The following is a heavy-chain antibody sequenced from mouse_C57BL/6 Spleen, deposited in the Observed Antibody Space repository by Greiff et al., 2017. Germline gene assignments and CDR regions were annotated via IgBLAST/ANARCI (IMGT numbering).Heavy chain of an antibody. CDR1: GYTFTSYW. CDR2: IDPSDSYT. CDR3: ARSTTVASFGY. J-gene: IGHJ2*01. Sequence: QVQLQQPGAELVMPGASVKLSCKASGYTFTSYWMHWVKQRPGQGLEWIGEIDPSDSYTNYNQQFKGKSTLTVDKSSSTAYMQLSSLTSEDSAVYYCARSTTVASFGYWGQGTTLTVSS. V-gene: IGHV1-69*01. D-gene: IGHD1-1*01.